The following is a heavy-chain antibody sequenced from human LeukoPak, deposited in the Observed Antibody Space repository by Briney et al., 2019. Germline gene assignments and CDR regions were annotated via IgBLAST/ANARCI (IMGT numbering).Heavy chain of an antibody. CDR2: ISAYNGNT. CDR3: ARDGGYSSSWYRDAFDI. J-gene: IGHJ3*02. CDR1: GYTFTSYG. V-gene: IGHV1-18*01. D-gene: IGHD6-13*01. Sequence: ASVKVSCKASGYTFTSYGISWARQAPGQGLERMGWISAYNGNTNYAQKLQGRVTMTTDTSTSTAYMELRSLRSDDTAVYYCARDGGYSSSWYRDAFDIWGQGTMVTVSS.